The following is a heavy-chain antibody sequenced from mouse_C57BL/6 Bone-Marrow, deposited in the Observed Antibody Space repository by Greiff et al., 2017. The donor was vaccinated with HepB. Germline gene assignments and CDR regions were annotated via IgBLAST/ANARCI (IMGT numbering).Heavy chain of an antibody. Sequence: EVQLQQSGPELVKPGASVKISCKASGYTFTDYYMNWVKQSHGKSLEWIGDINPNNGGTSYNQKFKGKATLTVDKSSSTAYMELRSLTSEDSAVYYCARGGFLIYYYGSSSSYYAMDYWGQGTSVTVSS. CDR2: INPNNGGT. J-gene: IGHJ4*01. D-gene: IGHD1-1*01. V-gene: IGHV1-26*01. CDR1: GYTFTDYY. CDR3: ARGGFLIYYYGSSSSYYAMDY.